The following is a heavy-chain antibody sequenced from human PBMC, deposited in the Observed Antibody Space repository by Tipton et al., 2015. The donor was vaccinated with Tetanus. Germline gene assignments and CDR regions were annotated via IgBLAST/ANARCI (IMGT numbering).Heavy chain of an antibody. J-gene: IGHJ4*02. Sequence: VQLVQSGGEVKKPGESLKISCKGSGYIFNNYWIGWVRQKPGKGLEWRGIIYPGDSDTRYSPSFQGQVTISVNKSINTACLQWSSLKASDTSMFYCARAHCTDGVCNFDFWGQGALVTVAS. CDR2: IYPGDSDT. D-gene: IGHD2-8*01. CDR3: ARAHCTDGVCNFDF. CDR1: GYIFNNYW. V-gene: IGHV5-51*01.